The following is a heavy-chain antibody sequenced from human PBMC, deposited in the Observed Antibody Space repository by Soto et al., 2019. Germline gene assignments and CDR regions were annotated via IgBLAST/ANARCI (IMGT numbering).Heavy chain of an antibody. CDR2: IYYSGTT. CDR3: ARQDPLGGYGYGLGGYYFDY. D-gene: IGHD5-18*01. Sequence: QVPLQESGPGLVKPSETLSLTCTVSGGSVSSRAHYWGWIRQTPGKGLEWIGNIYYSGTTSYTPSRNSPVTISVDTSTNSFSLKLTSVTAADTAVYYCARQDPLGGYGYGLGGYYFDYWGQGTLVTVSS. J-gene: IGHJ4*02. V-gene: IGHV4-39*01. CDR1: GGSVSSRAHY.